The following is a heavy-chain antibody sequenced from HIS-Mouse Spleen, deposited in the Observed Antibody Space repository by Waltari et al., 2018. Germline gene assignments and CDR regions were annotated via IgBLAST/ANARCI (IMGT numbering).Heavy chain of an antibody. J-gene: IGHJ2*01. CDR3: AREIPYSSSWYDWYFDL. CDR2: IYYCGST. D-gene: IGHD6-13*01. CDR1: GCSISSSSYY. Sequence: QLQLQESGPGLVKPSETLSLTCTVSGCSISSSSYYWGWIRQPPGKGLEWIGSIYYCGSTYSTPSLRSRVTISVDTSKNQFSLKLSSVTAADTAVYYCAREIPYSSSWYDWYFDLWGRGTLVTVSS. V-gene: IGHV4-39*07.